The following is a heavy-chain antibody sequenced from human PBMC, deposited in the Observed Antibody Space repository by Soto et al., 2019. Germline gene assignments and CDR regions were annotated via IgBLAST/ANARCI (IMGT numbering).Heavy chain of an antibody. D-gene: IGHD3-22*01. V-gene: IGHV3-15*01. CDR1: GFTFSDAW. CDR3: TSYTDSSGYYYYYGMDV. CDR2: IKSGGPT. Sequence: SLRLSCTASGFTFSDAWMSWVRQAPGKGLEWVGRIKSGGPTDYAAPVKGRFTISRDDSKNTVYLQMNSLKTEDTAVYYCTSYTDSSGYYYYYGMDVWGQGTTVTVSS. J-gene: IGHJ6*02.